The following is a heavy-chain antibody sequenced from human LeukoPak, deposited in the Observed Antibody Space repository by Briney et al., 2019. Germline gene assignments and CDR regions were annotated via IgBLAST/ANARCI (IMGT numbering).Heavy chain of an antibody. CDR2: IWYDGSSK. CDR3: AKDGYNLSYFDY. Sequence: GRSLRLSCAASGFTFSSYGMHWVRQAPGKGLEWVAVIWYDGSSKYYADSVKGRFTISRAKNTLYLQMNSLRAEDTAVYYCAKDGYNLSYFDYWGQGTLVTVSS. J-gene: IGHJ4*02. V-gene: IGHV3-33*03. CDR1: GFTFSSYG. D-gene: IGHD5-24*01.